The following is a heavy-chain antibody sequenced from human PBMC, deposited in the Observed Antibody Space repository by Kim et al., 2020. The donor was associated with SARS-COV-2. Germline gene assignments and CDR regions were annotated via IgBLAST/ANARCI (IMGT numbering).Heavy chain of an antibody. Sequence: ASVKVSCKASGYTFTSYGISWVRQAPGQGLEWMGWISAYNGNTNYAQKLQGRVTMTTDTSTSTAYMELRSLRSDDTAVYYCARDGKESGAKSIIYYYYYGMDVWGQGTTVTVSS. CDR2: ISAYNGNT. CDR1: GYTFTSYG. CDR3: ARDGKESGAKSIIYYYYYGMDV. J-gene: IGHJ6*02. V-gene: IGHV1-18*01. D-gene: IGHD3-16*01.